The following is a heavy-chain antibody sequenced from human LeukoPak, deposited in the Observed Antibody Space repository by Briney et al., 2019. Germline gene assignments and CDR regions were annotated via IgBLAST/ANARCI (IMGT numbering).Heavy chain of an antibody. CDR2: IYPGDSDT. Sequence: GESLKISCYGSGYDFSTYWIAWVRQMPGKGLEWMGIIYPGDSDTRYSPSFEGQVTISADRSISTAYLQWSNLKASDTAIYYCARVTSLYSGSHWYWGQGTLVTVSS. CDR3: ARVTSLYSGSHWY. CDR1: GYDFSTYW. D-gene: IGHD1-26*01. J-gene: IGHJ4*02. V-gene: IGHV5-51*01.